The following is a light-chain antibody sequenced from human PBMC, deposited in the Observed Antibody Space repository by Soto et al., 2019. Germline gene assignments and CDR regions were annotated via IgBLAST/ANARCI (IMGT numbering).Light chain of an antibody. J-gene: IGKJ4*01. CDR1: QSIANY. V-gene: IGKV1-39*01. Sequence: DIQMTQSPSSLSASVGDRVTITCRASQSIANYLNWYQQKPGTAPKLLIFAASSLQSGVPSRLSGSGSGTDFTLTIRSMPTEDFAHYYCQQSFSTPLTFGGGTKVDIK. CDR2: AAS. CDR3: QQSFSTPLT.